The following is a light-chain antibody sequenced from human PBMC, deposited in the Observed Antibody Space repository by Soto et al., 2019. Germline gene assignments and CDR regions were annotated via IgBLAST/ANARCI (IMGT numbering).Light chain of an antibody. CDR1: SSDIGASNF. Sequence: QSVLTQPASVSGSPGQSITVSCTGTSSDIGASNFVSWYQHLPGRAPKVIIYEATNRPSGVSDRFSGSKAGNTASLTISGLQADDEAEYFCLSYKTDNTFVFGTETKV. CDR3: LSYKTDNTFV. J-gene: IGLJ1*01. V-gene: IGLV2-14*01. CDR2: EAT.